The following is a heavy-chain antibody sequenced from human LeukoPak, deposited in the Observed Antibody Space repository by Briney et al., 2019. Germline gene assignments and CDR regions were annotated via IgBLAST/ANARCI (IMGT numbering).Heavy chain of an antibody. Sequence: SETLSLTCPVSGGSVSSGSHYWSWIRQPPGKGLEWIGHVYYSGSTSYNPSLKGRVTISVDTSKNQFSLKLSSVTAADTAVYYCARLALDFWSGYYYFDYWGQGTLVTVSS. CDR2: VYYSGST. CDR1: GGSVSSGSHY. D-gene: IGHD3-3*01. V-gene: IGHV4-61*01. CDR3: ARLALDFWSGYYYFDY. J-gene: IGHJ4*02.